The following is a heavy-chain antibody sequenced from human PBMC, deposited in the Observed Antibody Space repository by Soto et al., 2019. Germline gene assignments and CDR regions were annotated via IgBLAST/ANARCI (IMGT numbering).Heavy chain of an antibody. D-gene: IGHD4-17*01. J-gene: IGHJ4*02. V-gene: IGHV3-30*18. CDR2: ISSDGNNK. CDR1: GFTFDSYG. Sequence: QVQLVESGGGVVQPGRSLRLSCAASGFTFDSYGMHWVRQAPGKGLEWVAVISSDGNNKYYADSVKGRFSIYRDNFNNLLYLQMGSLRVEATALYFCVKDVLQNTVTTCGSGGLGTLVTVSS. CDR3: VKDVLQNTVTTCGS.